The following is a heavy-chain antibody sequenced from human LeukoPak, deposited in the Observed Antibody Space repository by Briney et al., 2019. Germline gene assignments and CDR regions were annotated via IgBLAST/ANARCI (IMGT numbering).Heavy chain of an antibody. D-gene: IGHD6-6*01. V-gene: IGHV1-69*06. CDR1: GGTFSSYA. CDR3: GRGGHSSSWRIDY. CDR2: IIPIFGTA. Sequence: SVKVSCKASGGTFSSYAISWVRQAPGQGLEWMGGIIPIFGTANYAQKFQGRVTITADKSTSTVYMELSSLRSEDTAVYYCGRGGHSSSWRIDYWGQGTLVTVSS. J-gene: IGHJ4*02.